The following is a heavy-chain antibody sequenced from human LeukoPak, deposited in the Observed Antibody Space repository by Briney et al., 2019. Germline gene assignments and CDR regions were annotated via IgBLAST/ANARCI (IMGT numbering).Heavy chain of an antibody. CDR1: GYTFANYY. Sequence: GASVKVSCKASGYTFANYYIHLVRQAPGQGLEWMGLINPSGGSTSYAQKFQGRVTMTRDMSTSTDYMELSSLRSEDTAVYYCARDNSVEDTAWWFDPWGQGTLVTVSS. CDR3: ARDNSVEDTAWWFDP. J-gene: IGHJ5*02. D-gene: IGHD4-23*01. CDR2: INPSGGST. V-gene: IGHV1-46*01.